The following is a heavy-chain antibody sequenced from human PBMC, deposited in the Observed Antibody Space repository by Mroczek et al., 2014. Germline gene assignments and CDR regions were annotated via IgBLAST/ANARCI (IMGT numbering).Heavy chain of an antibody. D-gene: IGHD3-10*01. CDR1: GGSFSGYY. CDR2: INHSGST. V-gene: IGHV4-34*01. CDR3: ARGHEVTMVRGDDAFDI. Sequence: QVQLQQWGAGLLKPSETLSLTCAVYGGSFSGYYWSWIRQPPGKGLEWIGEINHSGSTNYNPSLKSRVTISVDTSKNQFSLKLSSVTAADTAVYYCARGHEVTMVRGDDAFDIWGQGTMVTVSS. J-gene: IGHJ3*02.